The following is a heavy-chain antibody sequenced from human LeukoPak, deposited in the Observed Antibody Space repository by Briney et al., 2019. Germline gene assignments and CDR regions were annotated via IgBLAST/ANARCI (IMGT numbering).Heavy chain of an antibody. D-gene: IGHD1-26*01. CDR1: GGSFSGYY. CDR2: INHSGST. J-gene: IGHJ4*02. V-gene: IGHV4-34*01. Sequence: SETLSLTCAVYGGSFSGYYWSWIRQPPGKGLEWIGEINHSGSTNYNPSLKSPVTISVDTSKNQFSLKLSSVTAADTAVYYCARGLLRPIEGRHFDYWGQGTLVTVSS. CDR3: ARGLLRPIEGRHFDY.